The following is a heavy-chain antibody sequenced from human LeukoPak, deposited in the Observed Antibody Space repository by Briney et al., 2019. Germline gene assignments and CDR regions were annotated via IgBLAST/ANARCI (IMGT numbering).Heavy chain of an antibody. Sequence: ASVKVSCKASGYTFTSYYMHWVRQAPGQGLEWMGIINPSGGSTSYAQKLQGRVTMTTDTSTSTAYMELRSLRSDDTAVYYCARVVEIGGWFDPWGQGTLVTVSS. V-gene: IGHV1-46*01. CDR3: ARVVEIGGWFDP. CDR2: INPSGGST. D-gene: IGHD2-15*01. J-gene: IGHJ5*02. CDR1: GYTFTSYY.